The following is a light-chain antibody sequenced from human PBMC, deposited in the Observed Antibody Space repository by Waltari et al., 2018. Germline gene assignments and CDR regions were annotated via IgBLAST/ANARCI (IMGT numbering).Light chain of an antibody. V-gene: IGLV1-47*01. CDR3: ATWDASPSGHVI. CDR1: SSDIGRNY. CDR2: RDN. Sequence: QSVLTQPPSASATPGQRVTISCSGSSSDIGRNYVYWYQQLPGTAPKLLIYRDNQRPSGVPDRFSGSKSGASASLHISGLRSEDEADYYCATWDASPSGHVIFGGGTKLSVL. J-gene: IGLJ2*01.